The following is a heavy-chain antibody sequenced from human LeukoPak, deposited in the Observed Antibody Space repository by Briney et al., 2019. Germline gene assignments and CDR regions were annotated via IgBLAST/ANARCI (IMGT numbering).Heavy chain of an antibody. Sequence: ASVNVSCTASGYTFTSYAMHWVRQAPGQRLEWMGWINAGYGNTKYSQKFQGRVTITRDTSASTAYMELSSLSSEDTAVYYCARDPTDYYDSSGYYYFLVQGPDAFDIWGQGTMVTVSS. J-gene: IGHJ3*02. CDR3: ARDPTDYYDSSGYYYFLVQGPDAFDI. CDR2: INAGYGNT. CDR1: GYTFTSYA. V-gene: IGHV1-3*01. D-gene: IGHD3-22*01.